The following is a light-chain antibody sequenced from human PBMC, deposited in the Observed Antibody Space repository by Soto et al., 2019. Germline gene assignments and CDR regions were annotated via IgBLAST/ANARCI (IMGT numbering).Light chain of an antibody. Sequence: EVVMTQSPATLSASPGERVTLSCRASQILGSSLAWYQQRPGQAPRLLLYGGSTRATGIPARFSGSGSGTEFTVTISSLQSEDFAVYYCQQYNYWPPYTFGQGTNLEFK. CDR2: GGS. V-gene: IGKV3-15*01. CDR1: QILGSS. CDR3: QQYNYWPPYT. J-gene: IGKJ2*01.